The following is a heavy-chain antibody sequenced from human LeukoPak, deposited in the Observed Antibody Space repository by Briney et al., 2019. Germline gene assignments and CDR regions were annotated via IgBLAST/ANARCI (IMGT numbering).Heavy chain of an antibody. CDR1: GGSISSYY. CDR3: ARATYYDFWSGYYYMDV. D-gene: IGHD3-3*01. J-gene: IGHJ6*03. CDR2: IYTSGST. V-gene: IGHV4-4*07. Sequence: SETLSPTCTVSGGSISSYYWSWLRQPAGKGLEWIGRIYTSGSTNYNPSLKSRVTMSVDTSKNQFSLKLSSVTAADTAVYYCARATYYDFWSGYYYMDVWGKGTTVTVSS.